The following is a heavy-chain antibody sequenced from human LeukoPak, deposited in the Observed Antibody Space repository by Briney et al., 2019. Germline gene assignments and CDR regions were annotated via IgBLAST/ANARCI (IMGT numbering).Heavy chain of an antibody. CDR3: ARAGVVVTFYYFDY. CDR2: IYTSGST. CDR1: GGSISSGSYY. Sequence: SQTLSLTCTVSGGSISSGSYYWSWIRQPAGKGLEWVVRIYTSGSTNYNPSLKSRVTIPVDTSKNQFSLKLSSVTAADTAVYYCARAGVVVTFYYFDYWGQGTLVTGSS. J-gene: IGHJ4*02. V-gene: IGHV4-61*02. D-gene: IGHD3-22*01.